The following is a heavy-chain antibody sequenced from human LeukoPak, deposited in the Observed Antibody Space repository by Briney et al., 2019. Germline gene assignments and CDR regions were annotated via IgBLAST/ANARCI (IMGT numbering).Heavy chain of an antibody. CDR1: CGSISRSRYY. V-gene: IGHV4-39*01. D-gene: IGHD5-18*01. CDR3: ASAIQGAFAI. Sequence: SETLSLTCTVSCGSISRSRYYWVGMRQPPGKGRVGMGNICYSGSTHYNPSLKSRVTISVYTYKNQFSLTLRSVTAADTAVYSCASAIQGAFAIWGQGTMVTVCS. CDR2: ICYSGST. J-gene: IGHJ3*02.